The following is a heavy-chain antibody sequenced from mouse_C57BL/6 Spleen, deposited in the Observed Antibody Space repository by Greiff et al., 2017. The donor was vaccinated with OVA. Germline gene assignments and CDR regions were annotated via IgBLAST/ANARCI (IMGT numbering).Heavy chain of an antibody. CDR3: ARNPSGSTFYYFDY. CDR1: GFSLTSYG. Sequence: VQLQQSGPGLVQPSQSLSITCTVSGFSLTSYGVHWVRQSPGKGLEWLGVIWNGGSTDYNAAFISRLSISKDNSKSQVFFKMNSLQADDTAIYYCARNPSGSTFYYFDYWGQGTTLTVSS. J-gene: IGHJ2*01. CDR2: IWNGGST. V-gene: IGHV2-2*01. D-gene: IGHD1-1*01.